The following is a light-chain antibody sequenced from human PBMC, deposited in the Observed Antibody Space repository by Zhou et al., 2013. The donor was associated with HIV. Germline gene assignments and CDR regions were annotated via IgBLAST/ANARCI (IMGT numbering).Light chain of an antibody. V-gene: IGKV3-15*01. CDR1: QSVGTN. CDR3: QQYLNYPLT. Sequence: EIVMTQSPATLSVSLGERTTLSCRASQSVGTNLAWYQQKPGQAPRLLIRGASARATGIPDRFSGSGSGTEFTLTISSLQPDDFATYYCQQYLNYPLTFGGGTKVEIK. J-gene: IGKJ4*01. CDR2: GAS.